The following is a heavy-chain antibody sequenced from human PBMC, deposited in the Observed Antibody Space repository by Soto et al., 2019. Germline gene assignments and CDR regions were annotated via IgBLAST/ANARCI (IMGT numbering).Heavy chain of an antibody. V-gene: IGHV4-59*01. CDR1: GGSISSYY. CDR2: IYYSGST. CDR3: ASHGTVYCSGGSCYDY. Sequence: PSETLSLTCTVSGGSISSYYWSWIRQPPGKGLEWIGYIYYSGSTNYNPSLKSRVTISVDTSKNQFSLKLSSVPAADTAVYYCASHGTVYCSGGSCYDYWGRGTLVTVSS. J-gene: IGHJ4*02. D-gene: IGHD2-15*01.